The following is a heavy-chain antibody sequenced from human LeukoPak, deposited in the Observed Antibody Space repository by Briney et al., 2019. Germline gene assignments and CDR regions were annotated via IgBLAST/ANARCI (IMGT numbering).Heavy chain of an antibody. V-gene: IGHV3-23*01. CDR1: GFTFSSYA. Sequence: PGGSLRLSCAASGFTFSSYAMSWVRQAPGKGLEWVSAISGSGGSTYYADSVKGRFTISRDNSKNTLYLQMNSLRAEDTAVYYCAKSGNTIFGRDYGMDVWGQGTTVTVSS. J-gene: IGHJ6*02. D-gene: IGHD3-3*01. CDR2: ISGSGGST. CDR3: AKSGNTIFGRDYGMDV.